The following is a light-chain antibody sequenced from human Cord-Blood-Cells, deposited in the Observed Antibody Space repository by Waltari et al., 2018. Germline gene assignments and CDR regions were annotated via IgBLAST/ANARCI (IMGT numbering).Light chain of an antibody. CDR2: AGS. CDR1: SSDVGSYNL. J-gene: IGLJ3*02. CDR3: CSYAGSSTWV. V-gene: IGLV2-23*01. Sequence: LTQPASVSGSPGQSITISCTGTSSDVGSYNLVSWYQQHPGKAPKLMIYAGSKRPSGVSNRFSGSKSGNTASLTISGLQAEDEADYYCCSYAGSSTWVFGGGTKLTVL.